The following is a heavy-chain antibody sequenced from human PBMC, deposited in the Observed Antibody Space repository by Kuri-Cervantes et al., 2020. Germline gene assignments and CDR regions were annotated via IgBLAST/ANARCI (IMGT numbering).Heavy chain of an antibody. CDR2: IYSGGST. D-gene: IGHD5-18*01. Sequence: GESLKISCAASGFTVSSNYMSWVRQAPGKGLEWVSVIYSGGSTYYADSVKGRFTISGDNSKNTLYLQMNSLRAEDTAVYYCARTQTNTAMGRNAFDIWGQGTMVTVSS. V-gene: IGHV3-53*01. CDR3: ARTQTNTAMGRNAFDI. J-gene: IGHJ3*02. CDR1: GFTVSSNY.